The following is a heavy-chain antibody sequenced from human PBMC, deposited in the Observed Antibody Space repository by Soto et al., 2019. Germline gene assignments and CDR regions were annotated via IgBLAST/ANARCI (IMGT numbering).Heavy chain of an antibody. J-gene: IGHJ3*02. D-gene: IGHD2-2*01. V-gene: IGHV3-74*03. CDR2: INTDGGSS. Sequence: EVQLVESGGDLVQPGGSLSLSCAASGFTFSGQWMHWVRQVPGKGLEWVSRINTDGGSSAYADSVKGRFAISRDNAKNTLYLQMNGLRAEDTAVYYCAREAGYCSRTSCYRRAFDTWGQGTTVTVSS. CDR1: GFTFSGQW. CDR3: AREAGYCSRTSCYRRAFDT.